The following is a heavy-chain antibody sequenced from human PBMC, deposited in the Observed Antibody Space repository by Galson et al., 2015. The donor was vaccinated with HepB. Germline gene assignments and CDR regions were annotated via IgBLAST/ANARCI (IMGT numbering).Heavy chain of an antibody. CDR1: GFNFRSYW. CDR2: IKHDGSEK. CDR3: ARTTHKNFYDSSGGGSRIYYYYGMDV. D-gene: IGHD3-22*01. V-gene: IGHV3-7*03. Sequence: SLRLSCAASGFNFRSYWMSWVRQAPGKGLEWVANIKHDGSEKYYVDSVKDRFTISRDNAQNSLYLQVNSLRGEDTAMYFCARTTHKNFYDSSGGGSRIYYYYGMDVWGQGTTVTVSS. J-gene: IGHJ6*02.